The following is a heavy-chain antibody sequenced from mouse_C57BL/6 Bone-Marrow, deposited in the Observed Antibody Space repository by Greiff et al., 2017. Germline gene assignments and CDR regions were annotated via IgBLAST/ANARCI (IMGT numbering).Heavy chain of an antibody. CDR2: INPYNGGT. J-gene: IGHJ3*01. V-gene: IGHV1-19*01. CDR1: GYTFTDYY. Sequence: EVQLQQSGPVLVKPGASVKMSCKASGYTFTDYYMNWVKQSHGKSLEWIGVINPYNGGTSYNQKFKGKATLTVDKSSSTAYMELNSLTSEDSAVYYCASGLRFWFAYWGQGTLVTVSA. CDR3: ASGLRFWFAY. D-gene: IGHD1-1*01.